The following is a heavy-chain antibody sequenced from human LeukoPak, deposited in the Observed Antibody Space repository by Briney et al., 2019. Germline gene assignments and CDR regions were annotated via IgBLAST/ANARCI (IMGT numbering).Heavy chain of an antibody. V-gene: IGHV4-4*08. CDR3: AREGPCGSGSYYPYCYYYYYMDV. D-gene: IGHD3-10*01. J-gene: IGHJ6*03. CDR2: IYTSGST. Sequence: PSETLSLTCTVSGGSISSYYWSWIRQPPGKGLEWIGRIYTSGSTNYNPSLKSRVTISVDTSTNQFSLKLSSVTAADTAAYYCAREGPCGSGSYYPYCYYYYYMDVWGKGTTVTISS. CDR1: GGSISSYY.